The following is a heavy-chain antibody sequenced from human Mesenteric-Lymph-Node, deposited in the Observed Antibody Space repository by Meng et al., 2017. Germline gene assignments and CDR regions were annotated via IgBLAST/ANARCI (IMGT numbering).Heavy chain of an antibody. D-gene: IGHD5-18*01. CDR3: ARDSYGYRSGDY. V-gene: IGHV1-69*04. Sequence: SVKVSCKASGGTFSSYTISWVRQAPGQGLEWMGRIIPILGIANYAQKFQGRVTMTRNTSISTAYMELSSLRSEDTAVYYCARDSYGYRSGDYWGQGTLVTVSS. J-gene: IGHJ4*02. CDR2: IIPILGIA. CDR1: GGTFSSYT.